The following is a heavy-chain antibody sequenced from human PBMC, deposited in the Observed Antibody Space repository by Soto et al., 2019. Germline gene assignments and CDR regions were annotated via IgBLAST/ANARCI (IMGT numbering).Heavy chain of an antibody. J-gene: IGHJ4*02. D-gene: IGHD2-15*01. CDR2: ISGSGGST. Sequence: EVQLLESGGGLVQPGGSLRLSCAASGFTFSSYAMSWVRQAPGKGREWVAAISGSGGSTYYADSVKGRFTISRENSKNTLYLQMNSLRAEDAAVYYCAKDLVGSNADYYDYWGQGTLVTVSS. V-gene: IGHV3-23*01. CDR3: AKDLVGSNADYYDY. CDR1: GFTFSSYA.